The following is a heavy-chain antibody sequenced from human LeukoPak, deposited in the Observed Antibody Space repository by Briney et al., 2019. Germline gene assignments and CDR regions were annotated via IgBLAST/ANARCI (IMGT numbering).Heavy chain of an antibody. CDR2: INTNTGNP. CDR1: GYTFTSYA. CDR3: ARRPYCTNGVCYGELGFDP. Sequence: ASVKVSCKASGYTFTSYAMNWVRQAPGQGLEWMGWINTNTGNPTYAQGFTGRFVFSLDTSVSTAYLQISSLKAEDTAVYYCARRPYCTNGVCYGELGFDPWGQGTLVTVSS. D-gene: IGHD2-8*01. J-gene: IGHJ5*02. V-gene: IGHV7-4-1*02.